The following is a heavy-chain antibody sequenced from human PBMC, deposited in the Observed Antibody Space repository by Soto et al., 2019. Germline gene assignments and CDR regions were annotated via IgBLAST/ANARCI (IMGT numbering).Heavy chain of an antibody. J-gene: IGHJ4*02. V-gene: IGHV4-61*01. CDR3: ARAPVRQLGFFH. Sequence: SETLSLTCTVSGGSVSSGNYYWSWIRQPPGKGLEWIGYIYYSGSTKCNPSLKSRVTISVDTSKNQFSLKVSSVTAADTAVYYCARAPVRQLGFFHWGQRTLVTVSS. CDR2: IYYSGST. CDR1: GGSVSSGNYY. D-gene: IGHD6-6*01.